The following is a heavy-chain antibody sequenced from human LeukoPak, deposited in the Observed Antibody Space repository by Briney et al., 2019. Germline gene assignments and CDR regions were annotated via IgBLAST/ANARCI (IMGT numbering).Heavy chain of an antibody. V-gene: IGHV3-64*01. J-gene: IGHJ4*02. CDR3: ARGIAARLYYFDY. D-gene: IGHD6-6*01. CDR1: GFTFSSYA. CDR2: ISSNGVST. Sequence: TGGSLRLSCAASGFTFSSYAMHWVRQAPGKGLEYVSAISSNGVSTYYANSVKGRFTISRDNSKNTLYLQMGSLRAEDMAVYYCARGIAARLYYFDYWGQGTLVTVSS.